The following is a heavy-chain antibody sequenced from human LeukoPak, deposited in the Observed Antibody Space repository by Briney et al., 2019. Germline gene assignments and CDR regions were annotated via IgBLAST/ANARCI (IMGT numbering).Heavy chain of an antibody. D-gene: IGHD6-19*01. J-gene: IGHJ4*02. CDR2: IYYSGST. CDR1: GGSISSYY. CDR3: ARGIAVAGTDFDY. Sequence: SETLSLTCTVSGGSISSYYWSWIRQPPGKGLEWIGYIYYSGSTNYNPSLKSRVTISVDTSKNQFSLKLSSVTAADTTVYYCARGIAVAGTDFDYWGQGPLVTVSS. V-gene: IGHV4-59*01.